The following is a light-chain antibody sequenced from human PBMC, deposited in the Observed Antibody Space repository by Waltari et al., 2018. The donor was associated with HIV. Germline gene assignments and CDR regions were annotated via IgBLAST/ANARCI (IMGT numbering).Light chain of an antibody. CDR3: AAWDDSLSGWV. CDR2: RNN. CDR1: SSNIGSHS. V-gene: IGLV1-47*03. Sequence: QSVLTQPPSASGTPGQRVTISRSGRSSNIGSHSFYWYQQRPGTAPKLLSYRNNQRPSGVPDRFSGPKSGTSASLAISGLWSEDEADYYCAAWDDSLSGWVFGGGTKLTVL. J-gene: IGLJ3*02.